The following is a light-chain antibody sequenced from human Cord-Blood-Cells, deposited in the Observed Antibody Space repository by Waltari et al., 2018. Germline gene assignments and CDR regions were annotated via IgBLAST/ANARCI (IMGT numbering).Light chain of an antibody. Sequence: QSALTQPASVSVSPGQSTTIPCTGTRSDVGGYNYVAWYQQHPGKAPKLMIYYVSKRPSGVSNRFPGSKSGNTASLTISGLQAEDEADYYCSSYTSSSTWVFGGGTKLTVL. J-gene: IGLJ3*02. CDR1: RSDVGGYNY. CDR3: SSYTSSSTWV. V-gene: IGLV2-14*01. CDR2: YVS.